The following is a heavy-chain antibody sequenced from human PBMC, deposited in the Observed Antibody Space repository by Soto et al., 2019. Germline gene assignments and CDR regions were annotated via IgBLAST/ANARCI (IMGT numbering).Heavy chain of an antibody. Sequence: GGSLRLSCAASGFTFSRYAMNWVRQAPGRGLQWISGISVSGDNTSYVESVRGRFTVYRDNSKNTLYLQMNNLRAEDTALYYCAKDGKMRTKVWFPAGYGMDVWGQGTTVAVSS. J-gene: IGHJ6*01. CDR3: AKDGKMRTKVWFPAGYGMDV. CDR1: GFTFSRYA. D-gene: IGHD3-10*01. V-gene: IGHV3-23*01. CDR2: ISVSGDNT.